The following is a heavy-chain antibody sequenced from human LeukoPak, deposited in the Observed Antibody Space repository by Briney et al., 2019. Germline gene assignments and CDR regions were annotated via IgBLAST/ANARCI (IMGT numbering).Heavy chain of an antibody. D-gene: IGHD3-22*01. J-gene: IGHJ4*02. CDR1: GGSISRYY. CDR3: ARAIYASSDFDQ. V-gene: IGHV4-4*07. Sequence: PSETLSLTCTVSGGSISRYYWSWIRQPAGKGLEWIGRIYSSGSTKYNPSLRSRLTMSVDTSKNQFSLKLTSVTAADTAVYYCARAIYASSDFDQWGQGTLVTVSS. CDR2: IYSSGST.